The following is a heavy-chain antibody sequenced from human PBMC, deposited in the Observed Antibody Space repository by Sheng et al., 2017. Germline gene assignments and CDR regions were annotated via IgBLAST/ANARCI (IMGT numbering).Heavy chain of an antibody. D-gene: IGHD4-4*01. CDR3: ARGGYSNYDY. CDR2: INHSGST. J-gene: IGHJ4*02. V-gene: IGHV4-34*01. CDR1: GGSFSGYY. Sequence: QVQLQQWGAGLLKPSETLSLTCAVYGGSFSGYYWSWIRQPPGKGLEWIGEINHSGSTNYNPSLKSRVTISVDTSKNQFSLKLSSVTAADTAVYYCARGGYSNYDYWGQGTLVTVSS.